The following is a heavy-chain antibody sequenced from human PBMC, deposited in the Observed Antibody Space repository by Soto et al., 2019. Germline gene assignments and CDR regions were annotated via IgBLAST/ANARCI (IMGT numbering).Heavy chain of an antibody. Sequence: GGSLRLSCAASGFTFSSYGMHWVRQAPGKGLEWVAVIWYDGSNKYYADSVKGRFTISRDNSKNTLYLQMNSLRAEDTAVYYCARVLFSVSYMDVWGKGTTVTVSS. V-gene: IGHV3-33*01. CDR3: ARVLFSVSYMDV. CDR2: IWYDGSNK. J-gene: IGHJ6*03. CDR1: GFTFSSYG.